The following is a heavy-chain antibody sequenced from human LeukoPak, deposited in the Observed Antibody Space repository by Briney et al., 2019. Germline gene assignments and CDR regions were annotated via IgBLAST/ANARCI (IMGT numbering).Heavy chain of an antibody. J-gene: IGHJ6*03. V-gene: IGHV4-4*09. CDR2: IYTSGST. CDR1: GGSISSYY. D-gene: IGHD3-3*01. Sequence: SETLSLTCTVSGGSISSYYWSWIRQPPGKGLEWIGYIYTSGSTNYNPSLKSRVTISVDTSKNQFSLKLSSVTAADTAVYYCAREAASIFGVVIITYYYYYMDVWGKGTTVTVSS. CDR3: AREAASIFGVVIITYYYYYMDV.